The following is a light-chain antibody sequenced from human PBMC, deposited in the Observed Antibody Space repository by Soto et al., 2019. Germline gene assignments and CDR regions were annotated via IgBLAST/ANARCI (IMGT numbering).Light chain of an antibody. CDR1: SSDVGSYNL. J-gene: IGLJ2*01. CDR3: CSYAGSDVV. CDR2: EVS. Sequence: SALTQPASVSGSPGQSITISCTGTSSDVGSYNLVSWYQQHPGKAPKLMIYEVSKRPSGVSNRFSGSKSGNTASLTISGLQAEDEADYYCCSYAGSDVVFGGGTQLTVL. V-gene: IGLV2-23*02.